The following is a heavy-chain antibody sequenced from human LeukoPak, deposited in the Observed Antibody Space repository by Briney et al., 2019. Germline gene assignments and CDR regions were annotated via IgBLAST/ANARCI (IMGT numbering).Heavy chain of an antibody. CDR2: ISNSGRT. D-gene: IGHD1-26*01. J-gene: IGHJ4*02. CDR1: GFTFSDFG. V-gene: IGHV3-23*01. Sequence: GGSLRLSCAASGFTFSDFGMSWVRQAPGQGLEWVSAISNSGRTYYTDSVKGRFTISRDNSKNTVHLQMNSLRAEDTAVYYCTKESPYAVGGTGRVYYFDYWGQGALVTVSS. CDR3: TKESPYAVGGTGRVYYFDY.